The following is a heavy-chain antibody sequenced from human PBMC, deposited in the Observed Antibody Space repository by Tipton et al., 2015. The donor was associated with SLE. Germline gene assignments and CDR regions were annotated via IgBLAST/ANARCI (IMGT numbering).Heavy chain of an antibody. CDR3: ARGGPYYYGSGSSPAEYFQY. V-gene: IGHV4-59*12. CDR2: TYYSGST. J-gene: IGHJ1*01. D-gene: IGHD3-10*01. Sequence: TLSLTCTVSGGSISSYYWSWIRQPPGKGLEWIGYTYYSGSTNYNPSLKSRVTISVDMSKNQFSLKLSSVTAADTAVYYCARGGPYYYGSGSSPAEYFQYWGQGTLVTVSS. CDR1: GGSISSYY.